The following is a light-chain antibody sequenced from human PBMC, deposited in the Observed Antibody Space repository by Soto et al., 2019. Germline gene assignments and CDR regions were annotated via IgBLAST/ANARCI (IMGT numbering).Light chain of an antibody. Sequence: DIPMTQYPSTLSASVGDSVTISYRASQSIQTWLAWYQQRPGKAPNLLIFDASDLASGVSSRFSGSGSGAGFTLTISSLQADDFATYYCQQYESYPYTFGRGTRLEIK. J-gene: IGKJ2*01. CDR1: QSIQTW. CDR3: QQYESYPYT. CDR2: DAS. V-gene: IGKV1-5*01.